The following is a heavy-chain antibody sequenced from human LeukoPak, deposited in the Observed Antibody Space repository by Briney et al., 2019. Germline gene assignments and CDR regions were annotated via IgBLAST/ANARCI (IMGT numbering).Heavy chain of an antibody. Sequence: SETLSLTCSVSGASISTSYWYWIRQPPGKGLEWIGYIHYSGDINYNPSLKSRVTISAYTSKNQLSLKLSSVTAADTAVYYCARVGCSGGSCYPDYWGQGTLVTVSS. CDR2: IHYSGDI. V-gene: IGHV4-59*01. CDR1: GASISTSY. D-gene: IGHD2-15*01. J-gene: IGHJ4*02. CDR3: ARVGCSGGSCYPDY.